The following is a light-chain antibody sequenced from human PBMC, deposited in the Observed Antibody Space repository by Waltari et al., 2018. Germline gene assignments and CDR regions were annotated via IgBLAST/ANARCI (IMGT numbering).Light chain of an antibody. Sequence: ENVLTQSPATLSLSPGERASLSCGASQSVSDRHLAWYQQKPGLALRLLIYDASKRATGVPDRFSGSRSGTDFTLTISRLEPEDFAVYYCQRFASSEFTFGPGTKVDI. J-gene: IGKJ3*01. V-gene: IGKV3D-20*01. CDR2: DAS. CDR1: QSVSDRH. CDR3: QRFASSEFT.